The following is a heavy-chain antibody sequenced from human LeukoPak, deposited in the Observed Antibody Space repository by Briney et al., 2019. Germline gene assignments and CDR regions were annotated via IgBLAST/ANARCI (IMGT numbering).Heavy chain of an antibody. CDR3: ARVTPGVLDY. Sequence: SETLSLTCAVYGGSFSGYYWSWIRQPPGKGLEWIGEINHSGSTNYNPSLKSRVTISVDTSKNQFSLKLSSVTAADTAVYYCARVTPGVLDYWGQGTLVTVSS. J-gene: IGHJ4*02. D-gene: IGHD3-10*01. CDR2: INHSGST. V-gene: IGHV4-34*01. CDR1: GGSFSGYY.